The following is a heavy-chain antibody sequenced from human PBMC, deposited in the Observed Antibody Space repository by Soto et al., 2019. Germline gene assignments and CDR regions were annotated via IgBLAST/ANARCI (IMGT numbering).Heavy chain of an antibody. CDR3: ARASPLFSGYENYGDAHYYYYGMDV. D-gene: IGHD5-12*01. V-gene: IGHV1-69*13. CDR2: IIPIFGTA. CDR1: GGTFSSYA. J-gene: IGHJ6*02. Sequence: SVKVSCKASGGTFSSYAISWVRQAPGQGLEWMGGIIPIFGTANYAQKFQGRVTITADESTSTAYMELSSLRSEDTAVYYCARASPLFSGYENYGDAHYYYYGMDVWGQGTTVTVSS.